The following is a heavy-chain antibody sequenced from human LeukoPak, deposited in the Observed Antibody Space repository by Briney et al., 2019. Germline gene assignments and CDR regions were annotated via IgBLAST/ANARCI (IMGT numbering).Heavy chain of an antibody. CDR3: ATGGRDGAFQFDS. J-gene: IGHJ4*02. D-gene: IGHD5-24*01. V-gene: IGHV3-15*01. CDR1: GFTFTNAW. Sequence: GGSLRLSCTASGFTFTNAWMSWVRQAPGKGLEWVSRIKSKINGGATHYAAPLKGRFTISRDDSENTLYLQMNGLITEDTAVYYCATGGRDGAFQFDSWGQGTLVTVSS. CDR2: IKSKINGGAT.